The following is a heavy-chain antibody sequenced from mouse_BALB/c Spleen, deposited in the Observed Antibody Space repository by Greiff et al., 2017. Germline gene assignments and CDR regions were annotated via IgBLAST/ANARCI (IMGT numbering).Heavy chain of an antibody. CDR3: ARARYYGTQGFAY. CDR2: INPYNDGT. J-gene: IGHJ3*01. CDR1: GYTFTSYV. Sequence: LQESGPELVKPGASVKMSCKASGYTFTSYVMHWVKQKPGQGLEWIGYINPYNDGTKYNEKFKGKATLTSDKSSSTAYMELSSLTSEDSAVYYCARARYYGTQGFAYWGQGTLVTVSA. V-gene: IGHV1-14*01. D-gene: IGHD2-1*01.